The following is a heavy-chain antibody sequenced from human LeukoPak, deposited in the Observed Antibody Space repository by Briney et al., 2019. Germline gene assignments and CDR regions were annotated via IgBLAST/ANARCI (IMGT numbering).Heavy chain of an antibody. J-gene: IGHJ4*02. V-gene: IGHV4-59*01. CDR3: ARGIPATGPSTGPQRIDY. CDR1: GGSISSYY. D-gene: IGHD6-13*01. CDR2: IYYSGST. Sequence: SETLSLTCTVSGGSISSYYCSWMRQPPGKGLEWIGYIYYSGSTNYNPSLKSRVTISVDTSKNQFSLKLSSVTAADTAVYYCARGIPATGPSTGPQRIDYWGQGTLVTVSS.